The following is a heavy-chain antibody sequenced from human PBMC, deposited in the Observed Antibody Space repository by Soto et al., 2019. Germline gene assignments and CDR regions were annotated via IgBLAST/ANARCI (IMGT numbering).Heavy chain of an antibody. Sequence: ASVKVSCKASGYTFTSYAMHWVRQAPGQRLEWMGWINAGNGNTKYSQKFQGRVTITRDTSASTAYMELSSLRSEDTAVYYCARGPTVTIYYYYYYMDVWGKGTTVTVSS. V-gene: IGHV1-3*01. J-gene: IGHJ6*03. D-gene: IGHD4-17*01. CDR1: GYTFTSYA. CDR3: ARGPTVTIYYYYYYMDV. CDR2: INAGNGNT.